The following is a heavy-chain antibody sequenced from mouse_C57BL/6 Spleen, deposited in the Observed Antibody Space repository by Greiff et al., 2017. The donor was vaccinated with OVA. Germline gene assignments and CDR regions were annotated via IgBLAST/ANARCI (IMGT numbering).Heavy chain of an antibody. CDR1: GYTFTSYW. CDR3: SRYDNYPDY. J-gene: IGHJ4*01. D-gene: IGHD1-3*01. V-gene: IGHV1-55*01. Sequence: QVQLQQPGAELVKPGASVKMSCKASGYTFTSYWITWVKQRPGQGLEWIGDIYPGSGSTNYNENFKSKATLTVDTSSSTAYMHLSSLTSEVSACYYCSRYDNYPDYWGQGTSVTVSS. CDR2: IYPGSGST.